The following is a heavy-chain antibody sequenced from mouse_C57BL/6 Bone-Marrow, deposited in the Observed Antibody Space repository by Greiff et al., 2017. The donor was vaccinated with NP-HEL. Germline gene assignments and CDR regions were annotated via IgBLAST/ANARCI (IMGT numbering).Heavy chain of an antibody. J-gene: IGHJ3*01. Sequence: VQLQQSGAELARPGASVKLSCKASGYTFTSYGISWVKQRTGQGLEWIGEIYPRSGNTYYNEKFKGKATLTADKSSSTAYMELRSLTSEDSAVYFCARYGIGWFAYGGQGTLVTVSA. V-gene: IGHV1-81*01. CDR1: GYTFTSYG. CDR3: ARYGIGWFAY. D-gene: IGHD1-1*01. CDR2: IYPRSGNT.